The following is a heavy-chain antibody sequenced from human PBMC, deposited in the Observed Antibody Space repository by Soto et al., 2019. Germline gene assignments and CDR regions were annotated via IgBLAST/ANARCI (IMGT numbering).Heavy chain of an antibody. CDR1: GGSISSGGYY. CDR3: ARLDSSGYFGGVDY. CDR2: IYYSGST. V-gene: IGHV4-31*03. D-gene: IGHD3-22*01. J-gene: IGHJ4*02. Sequence: SETLSLTCTVSGGSISSGGYYWSWIRQHPGKGLEWIGYIYYSGSTYYNPSLKSRVTISVDTSKNQFSLKLSSVTAADTAVYYCARLDSSGYFGGVDYWGQGTLVTVSS.